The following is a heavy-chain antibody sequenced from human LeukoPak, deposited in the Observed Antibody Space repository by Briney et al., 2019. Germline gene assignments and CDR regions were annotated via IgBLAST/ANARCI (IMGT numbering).Heavy chain of an antibody. V-gene: IGHV4-61*02. Sequence: SETLSLTCTVSGGSISSGSYYWSWIRQPAGKGLEWIGRIYTSGSTNYNPSLKSRVTISVDTSKNQFSLKLSSVTAADTAVYYCAREAAAGTCWWFDPWGQGTLVTDSS. D-gene: IGHD6-13*01. CDR3: AREAAAGTCWWFDP. CDR1: GGSISSGSYY. CDR2: IYTSGST. J-gene: IGHJ5*02.